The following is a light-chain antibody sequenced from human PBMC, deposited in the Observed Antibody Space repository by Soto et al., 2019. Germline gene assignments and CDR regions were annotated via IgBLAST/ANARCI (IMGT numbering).Light chain of an antibody. V-gene: IGKV3-11*01. J-gene: IGKJ1*01. CDR2: EAS. CDR3: QERQNWSWT. CDR1: QSVGDS. Sequence: EIVLTQSPAALSLSPGDRATLSCRASQSVGDSLAWYQQKPGQAPRLVMYEASTRATGIPDRFSGSGTGTDVTLTISSLEPEDFAVDYCQERQNWSWTFGQGNRVYIK.